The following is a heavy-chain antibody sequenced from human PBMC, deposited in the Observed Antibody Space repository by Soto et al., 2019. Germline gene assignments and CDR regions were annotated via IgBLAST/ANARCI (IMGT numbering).Heavy chain of an antibody. J-gene: IGHJ4*02. Sequence: QVQLQESGPGLVKPSQTLSLTCTVSGGSISSGGYYWSWIRQHPGKGLEWIGYIYYSGSTYYNPSLQRRVTISVDTSKNQFSLKLSSVTAADTAVYYCARLDTAMAYFDYWGQGTLVTVSS. CDR3: ARLDTAMAYFDY. CDR2: IYYSGST. V-gene: IGHV4-31*03. D-gene: IGHD5-18*01. CDR1: GGSISSGGYY.